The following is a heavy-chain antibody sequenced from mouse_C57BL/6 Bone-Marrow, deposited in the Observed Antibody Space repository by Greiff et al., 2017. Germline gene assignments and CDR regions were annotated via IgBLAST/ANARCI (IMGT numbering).Heavy chain of an antibody. CDR3: ARSYYYGSSLFAY. CDR1: GYTFTDYY. Sequence: VHVKQSGPVLVKPGASVKMSCKASGYTFTDYYMNWVKQSHGKSLEWIGVINPYNGGTSYNQKFKGKATLTVDKSSSTAYVELNSLTTEDSAVYYFARSYYYGSSLFAYWGQGTLVTVSA. D-gene: IGHD1-1*01. J-gene: IGHJ3*01. CDR2: INPYNGGT. V-gene: IGHV1-19*01.